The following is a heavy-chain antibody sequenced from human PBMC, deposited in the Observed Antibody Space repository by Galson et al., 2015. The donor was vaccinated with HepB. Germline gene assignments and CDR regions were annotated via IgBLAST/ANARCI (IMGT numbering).Heavy chain of an antibody. Sequence: SLRLSCAASKFTFSIYDMHGVRQVTGKGLEWVSAVSPSDDPYYADSVKGRFTISREDAKNSVYLQMNNLRAGDTALYYCAREIRTPTGVGDGMDVWGQGTTVTVSS. CDR1: KFTFSIYD. J-gene: IGHJ6*02. CDR2: VSPSDDP. V-gene: IGHV3-13*05. CDR3: AREIRTPTGVGDGMDV. D-gene: IGHD2-8*01.